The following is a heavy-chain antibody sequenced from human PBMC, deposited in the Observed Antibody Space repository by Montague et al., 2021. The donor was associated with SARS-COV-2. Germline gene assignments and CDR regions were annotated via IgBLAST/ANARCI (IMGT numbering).Heavy chain of an antibody. J-gene: IGHJ3*01. V-gene: IGHV2-5*02. D-gene: IGHD6-19*01. CDR2: IYWDDGK. CDR3: GAVQKDAFDF. CDR1: GFSLRANRMS. Sequence: PALVTPPQTLTLTCTFSGFSLRANRMSVGWIRQPPGKALEWLALIYWDDGKRYTPSLRSRVTITKDTAKKQVVLTMTNVDPDDSATYYCGAVQKDAFDFWGQGTMVTVSS.